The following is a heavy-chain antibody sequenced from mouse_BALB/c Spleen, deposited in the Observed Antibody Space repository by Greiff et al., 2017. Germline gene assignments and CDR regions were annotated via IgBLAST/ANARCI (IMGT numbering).Heavy chain of an antibody. V-gene: IGHV5-9-3*01. D-gene: IGHD3-3*01. CDR3: ARKGTGY. CDR1: GFTFSSYA. J-gene: IGHJ2*01. Sequence: DVHLVESGGGLVKPGGSLKLSCAASGFTFSSYAMSWVRQTPEKRLEWVATISSGGSYTYYPDSVKGRFTISRDNAKNTLYLQMSSLRSEDTAMYYCARKGTGYWGQGTTLTVSS. CDR2: ISSGGSYT.